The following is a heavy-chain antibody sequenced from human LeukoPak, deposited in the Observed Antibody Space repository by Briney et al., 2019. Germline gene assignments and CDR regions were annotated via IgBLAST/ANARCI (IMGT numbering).Heavy chain of an antibody. CDR1: GGSISSYY. D-gene: IGHD3-10*01. Sequence: SETLSLTCTVSGGSISSYYWSWIRQPPGKGLEWIGYIYYSGSTNYNPSLKSRVTISVDTSKNQFSLKLSSVTVADTAVYYCAGSYYNGYFDYWGQGTLVTVSS. V-gene: IGHV4-59*01. CDR2: IYYSGST. CDR3: AGSYYNGYFDY. J-gene: IGHJ4*02.